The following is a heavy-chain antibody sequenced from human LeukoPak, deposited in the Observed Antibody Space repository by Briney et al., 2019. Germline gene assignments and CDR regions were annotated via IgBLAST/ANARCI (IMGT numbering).Heavy chain of an antibody. D-gene: IGHD3-3*01. J-gene: IGHJ4*02. CDR1: GGSISSSSYY. Sequence: SETLSLTCTVSGGSISSSSYYWGWIRQPPGKGLEWIGGIYYSGSTYYNPSLKSRVTISVDTSKNQFSLKLSSVTAADTAVYYCARGSLGVVIFDYWGQGTLVTVSS. CDR3: ARGSLGVVIFDY. V-gene: IGHV4-39*07. CDR2: IYYSGST.